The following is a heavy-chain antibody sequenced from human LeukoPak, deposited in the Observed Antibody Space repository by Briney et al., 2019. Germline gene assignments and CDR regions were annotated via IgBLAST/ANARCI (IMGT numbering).Heavy chain of an antibody. CDR1: GFTFSSYE. J-gene: IGHJ4*02. CDR2: IKQDGSEK. CDR3: ARGRGGLLWFGEFNS. V-gene: IGHV3-7*04. Sequence: GGSLRLSCAASGFTFSSYEMNWVRQAPGKRLEWVANIKQDGSEKYYVDSVRGRFTISRDNANNSLFLQMNSLRAEDTAVYYCARGRGGLLWFGEFNSWGQGTLVTVSS. D-gene: IGHD3-10*01.